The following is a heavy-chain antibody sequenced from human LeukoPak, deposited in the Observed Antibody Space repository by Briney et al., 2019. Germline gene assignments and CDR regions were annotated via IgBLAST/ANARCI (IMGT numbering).Heavy chain of an antibody. D-gene: IGHD5-24*01. CDR3: ARSNFYYYYMDV. CDR1: GYSFTNYG. Sequence: ASVKVSCKASGYSFTNYGITWVRQAPGQGLEWMGWISAHNGETNYALKFQGRVTLTTDTSTGTAYMELRSLRSDDTAVYYCARSNFYYYYMDVWGKGTTVTVSS. J-gene: IGHJ6*03. V-gene: IGHV1-18*01. CDR2: ISAHNGET.